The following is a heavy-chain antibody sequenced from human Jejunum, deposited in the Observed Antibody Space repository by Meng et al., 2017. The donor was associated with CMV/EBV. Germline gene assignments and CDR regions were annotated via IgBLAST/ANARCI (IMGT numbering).Heavy chain of an antibody. CDR3: TKDILYCSGGACTPGNYDYFYGRDV. CDR2: ISWDSANV. Sequence: VRQAPGKGLEWVSGISWDSANVGYADSVKGRFTISRDNAKKSLYLQMNNLTAADTAFYYCTKDILYCSGGACTPGNYDYFYGRDVWGQGTTVTVSS. V-gene: IGHV3-9*01. D-gene: IGHD2-15*01. J-gene: IGHJ6*02.